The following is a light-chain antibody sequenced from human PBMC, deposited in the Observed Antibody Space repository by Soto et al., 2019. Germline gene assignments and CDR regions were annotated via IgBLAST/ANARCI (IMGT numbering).Light chain of an antibody. J-gene: IGLJ1*01. CDR2: DVS. Sequence: QSVLTQPASVSGSPGQSITISCTGVSSDSGGYQYVSWYQQHPGKAPKLLIYDVSNRPSGVSNRFSGSESGTTASLTISGLQADDEADYYCFFFGSRRRPEVFGIGTKVT. V-gene: IGLV2-14*03. CDR3: FFFGSRRRPEV. CDR1: SSDSGGYQY.